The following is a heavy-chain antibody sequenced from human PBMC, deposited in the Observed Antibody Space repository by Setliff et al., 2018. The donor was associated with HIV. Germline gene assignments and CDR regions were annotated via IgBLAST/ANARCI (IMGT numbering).Heavy chain of an antibody. Sequence: WLRQAPGKGLEWIGNIFDSENNNYNPSLKSRVSMSVDTSKNQFSLRLTSVTAADTAVYYCARQITSVTPEMLVVNDAFDVWGQGKMVTVSS. D-gene: IGHD4-17*01. CDR2: IFDSENN. V-gene: IGHV4-61*07. J-gene: IGHJ3*01. CDR3: ARQITSVTPEMLVVNDAFDV.